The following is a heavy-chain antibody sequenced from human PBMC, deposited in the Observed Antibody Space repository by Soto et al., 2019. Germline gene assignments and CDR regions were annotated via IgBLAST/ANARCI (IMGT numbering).Heavy chain of an antibody. CDR2: INHRGTI. CDR1: NGSLTDFY. CDR3: ARGGGFIARRMVWFDS. Sequence: QVQLQQGGAGVLKPSETLSLTCAVHNGSLTDFYWSWIRQSPGKGLEWIGVINHRGTINYNPALRSRVTMARDSSKNEFSLKLSSVTAADTAVYFCARGGGFIARRMVWFDSWGQGSLVTVSS. J-gene: IGHJ5*01. V-gene: IGHV4-34*01. D-gene: IGHD6-13*01.